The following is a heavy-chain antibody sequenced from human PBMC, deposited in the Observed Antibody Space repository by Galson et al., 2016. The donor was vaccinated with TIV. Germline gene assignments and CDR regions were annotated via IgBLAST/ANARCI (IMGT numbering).Heavy chain of an antibody. CDR2: ISYSGSSK. V-gene: IGHV3-30*04. D-gene: IGHD3-3*01. CDR3: VKERLKFWSISLHSFDS. Sequence: SLRLSCATSGFTFGAYSLSWFRQAPGKGLEWAAVISYSGSSKYYLDSVKGRFTISRDNSKNTLYLQMNSLRPEDTAVYYCVKERLKFWSISLHSFDSWGQGTLVTVSS. CDR1: GFTFGAYS. J-gene: IGHJ4*02.